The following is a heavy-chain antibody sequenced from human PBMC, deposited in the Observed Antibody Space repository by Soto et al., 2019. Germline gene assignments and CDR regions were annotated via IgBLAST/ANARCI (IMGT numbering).Heavy chain of an antibody. CDR1: GFTFSSYA. D-gene: IGHD3-10*01. Sequence: EVQLLESGGGLVQPGGSLRLSCATSGFTFSSYAMSWVRQAPGKGLEWVSAMSAGGGSTYYADSVKGRFTISRDNSKXXXXXRMNSLRAEDTAVYYCAKPRDRGTYYYYGMDVWGQGTTVTVSS. CDR3: AKPRDRGTYYYYGMDV. V-gene: IGHV3-23*01. J-gene: IGHJ6*02. CDR2: MSAGGGST.